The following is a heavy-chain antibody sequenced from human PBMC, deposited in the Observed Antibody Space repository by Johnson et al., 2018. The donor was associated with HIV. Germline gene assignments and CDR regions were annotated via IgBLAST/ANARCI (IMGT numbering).Heavy chain of an antibody. CDR3: ARDQAGVGATTADASDI. D-gene: IGHD1-26*01. V-gene: IGHV3-66*01. Sequence: EVQLVESGGGLVQPGGSLRLSCAASGFTVSSNYMSWVRQAPGKVLEWVSVIYSGGSTYYADSVKGRFTISRDNSKNTLYLQMNSLRAEDTAVYYCARDQAGVGATTADASDIWGQGTMVTVSS. CDR2: IYSGGST. J-gene: IGHJ3*02. CDR1: GFTVSSNY.